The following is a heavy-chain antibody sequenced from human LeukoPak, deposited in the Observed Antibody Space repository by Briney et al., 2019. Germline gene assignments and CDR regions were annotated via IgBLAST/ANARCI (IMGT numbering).Heavy chain of an antibody. Sequence: WASVKVSCKASGYTFTSYDINWVRQATGQGLEWMGWMNPNSGNTGYAQKFQGRVTMTRNTSISTAYMELSSLRSEDTAVYYCARVLFRDFWSGYPYYFDYWGQGTLVTVSS. CDR1: GYTFTSYD. CDR2: MNPNSGNT. CDR3: ARVLFRDFWSGYPYYFDY. D-gene: IGHD3-3*01. J-gene: IGHJ4*02. V-gene: IGHV1-8*01.